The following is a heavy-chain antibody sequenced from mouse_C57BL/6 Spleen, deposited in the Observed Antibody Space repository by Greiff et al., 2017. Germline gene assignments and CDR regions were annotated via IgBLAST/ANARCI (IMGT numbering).Heavy chain of an antibody. J-gene: IGHJ2*01. CDR2: ISSGSSTI. Sequence: EVKVVESGGGLVKPGGSLKLSCAASGFTFSDYGMHWVRQAPEKGLEWVAYISSGSSTIYYADTVKGRFTISRDNAKNTLFLQMTSLRSEDTAMYYCARYDYDERYFDYWGQGTTLTVSS. CDR1: GFTFSDYG. CDR3: ARYDYDERYFDY. D-gene: IGHD2-4*01. V-gene: IGHV5-17*01.